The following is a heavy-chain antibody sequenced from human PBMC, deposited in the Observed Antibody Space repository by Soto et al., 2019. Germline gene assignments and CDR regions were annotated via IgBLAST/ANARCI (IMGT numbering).Heavy chain of an antibody. D-gene: IGHD2-2*02. Sequence: PGEYLKISCKGSVYSFTSYCIGWVRQMPGKGLEWMGIIYPGDSDTRYGPSFQGQVTISADKSISTAYLQWSSLKASDTAMYYCARSGYCRATSCYTAAYYNCGMDVWGQGTTVTVSS. CDR3: ARSGYCRATSCYTAAYYNCGMDV. V-gene: IGHV5-51*01. CDR2: IYPGDSDT. J-gene: IGHJ6*02. CDR1: VYSFTSYC.